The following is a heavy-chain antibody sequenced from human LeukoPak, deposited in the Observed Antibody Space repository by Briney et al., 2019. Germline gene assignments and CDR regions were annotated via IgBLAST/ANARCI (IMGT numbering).Heavy chain of an antibody. Sequence: SETLSLTCAVYGGSFSGYYWSWIRQPPGKGLEWIGEINHNGSTNYNPSLKSRVTISVDTSKNQFSLKLSSVTAADTAVYYCARDRGWSTYFDYWGQGTLVTVSS. CDR3: ARDRGWSTYFDY. J-gene: IGHJ4*02. CDR2: INHNGST. D-gene: IGHD6-19*01. V-gene: IGHV4-34*01. CDR1: GGSFSGYY.